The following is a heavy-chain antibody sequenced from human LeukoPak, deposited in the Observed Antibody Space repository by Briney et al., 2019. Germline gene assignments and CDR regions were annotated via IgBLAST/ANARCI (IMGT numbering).Heavy chain of an antibody. Sequence: PSETLSLICAVYGGSFSGYYWSWIRQPPGKGLEWIGEINHSGSTNYNPSLKSRVTISVDTSKNQFSLKLSSVTAADTAVYYCASLMMTSGSSYGMDVWGQGTTVTVSS. V-gene: IGHV4-34*01. CDR1: GGSFSGYY. D-gene: IGHD3-10*01. J-gene: IGHJ6*02. CDR2: INHSGST. CDR3: ASLMMTSGSSYGMDV.